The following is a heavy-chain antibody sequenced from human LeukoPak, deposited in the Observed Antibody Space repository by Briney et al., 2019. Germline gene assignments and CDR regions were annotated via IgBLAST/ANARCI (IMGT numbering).Heavy chain of an antibody. V-gene: IGHV7-4-1*02. CDR2: INTNTGNP. J-gene: IGHJ5*02. CDR3: ARANLWFGELGWIDP. D-gene: IGHD3-10*01. Sequence: GASVKVSCKASGYTFTTYAMNWVRQAPGQGLEWMGWINTNTGNPTYAQGFTGRVVFSLDTSVSTAYLQISSLKADDTAVYYCARANLWFGELGWIDPWGQGTQVTVSS. CDR1: GYTFTTYA.